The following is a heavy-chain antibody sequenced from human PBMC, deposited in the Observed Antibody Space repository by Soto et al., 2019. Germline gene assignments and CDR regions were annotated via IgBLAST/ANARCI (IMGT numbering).Heavy chain of an antibody. D-gene: IGHD1-26*01. V-gene: IGHV3-7*01. CDR1: GFTFSNYW. Sequence: PGGSLRLSCAASGFTFSNYWMTWVRQAPGQGLEWVANITEDGSEKHYVDSVKGRFTISRDNAKKSLYLQMNSLRVEDTAVYFCSRDVVLGAKALNYWGQGALVTVSS. CDR2: ITEDGSEK. J-gene: IGHJ4*02. CDR3: SRDVVLGAKALNY.